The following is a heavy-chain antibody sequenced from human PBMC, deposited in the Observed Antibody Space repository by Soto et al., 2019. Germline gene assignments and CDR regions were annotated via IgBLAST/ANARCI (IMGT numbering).Heavy chain of an antibody. J-gene: IGHJ2*01. Sequence: SVKVSCKASGYTFTDYYLHWVRQAPGQGLEWMGWINPNSGGTKYAQKFQAWVTMTADTSISTAYLELSRLRSDHTAVYYCAREIRSVYYTYWYFELWGHGTLVTVSP. CDR3: AREIRSVYYTYWYFEL. CDR1: GYTFTDYY. CDR2: INPNSGGT. D-gene: IGHD3-3*01. V-gene: IGHV1-2*04.